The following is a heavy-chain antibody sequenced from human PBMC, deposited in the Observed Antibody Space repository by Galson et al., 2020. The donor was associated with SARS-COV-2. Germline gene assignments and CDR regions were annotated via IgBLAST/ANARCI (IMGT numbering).Heavy chain of an antibody. D-gene: IGHD3-22*01. CDR3: AHSGVGYYPSGQVYYYGMDV. Sequence: SGPTLVKPTQTLTLTCTFSGFSLSTSGVGVGWIRQPPGKALEWLALIYWDDDKRYSPSLKSRLTITKDTSKNQVVLTMTNMDPVDTATYYCAHSGVGYYPSGQVYYYGMDVWGQGTTVTVSS. V-gene: IGHV2-5*02. J-gene: IGHJ6*02. CDR1: GFSLSTSGVG. CDR2: IYWDDDK.